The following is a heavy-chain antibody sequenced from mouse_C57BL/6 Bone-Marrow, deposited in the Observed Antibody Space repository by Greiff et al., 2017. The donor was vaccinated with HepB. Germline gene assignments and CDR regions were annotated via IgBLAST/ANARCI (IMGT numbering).Heavy chain of an antibody. CDR2: ISSGSSTI. D-gene: IGHD2-5*01. CDR1: GFTFSDYG. J-gene: IGHJ4*01. CDR3: ARGYYSNDYAMDY. V-gene: IGHV5-17*01. Sequence: EVMLVESGGGLVKPGGSLKLSCAASGFTFSDYGMHWVRQAPEKGLEWVAYISSGSSTIYYADTVKGRFTISRDNAKNTLFLQMTSLRSEDTAMYYCARGYYSNDYAMDYWGQGTSVTVSS.